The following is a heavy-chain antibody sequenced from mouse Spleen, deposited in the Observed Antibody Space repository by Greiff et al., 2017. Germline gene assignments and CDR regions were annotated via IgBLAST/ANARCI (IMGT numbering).Heavy chain of an antibody. J-gene: IGHJ2*01. D-gene: IGHD3-3*01. CDR1: GFPFSDYY. CDR2: INYDGSST. Sequence: EVKLVESEGGLVQPGSSMKLSCTASGFPFSDYYMAWVRQVPEKGLEWVANINYDGSSTYYLDSLKSRFIISRDNAKNILYLQMSSLKSEDTATYYCARDRGPLDYWGQGTTLTVSS. CDR3: ARDRGPLDY. V-gene: IGHV5-16*01.